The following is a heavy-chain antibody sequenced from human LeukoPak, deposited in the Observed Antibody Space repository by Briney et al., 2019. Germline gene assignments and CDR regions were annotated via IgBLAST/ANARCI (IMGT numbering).Heavy chain of an antibody. D-gene: IGHD3-10*01. Sequence: SQTLSLTCTVSGGSISSSNYGWGWIRQSPGTGLEWIGSIFSRGSTYYNPSLKSRVYVSSDMYKRTFSLFLNSLTPANTRLYYCARDKGQYGSVIRGFTWFDPWGQGPLVTVSS. V-gene: IGHV4-39*07. CDR3: ARDKGQYGSVIRGFTWFDP. J-gene: IGHJ5*02. CDR2: IFSRGST. CDR1: GGSISSSNYG.